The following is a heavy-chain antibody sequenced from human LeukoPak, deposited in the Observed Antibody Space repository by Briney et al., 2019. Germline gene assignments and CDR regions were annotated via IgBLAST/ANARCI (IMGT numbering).Heavy chain of an antibody. V-gene: IGHV1-46*01. Sequence: ASVKVSCKASGYTFTSYYMHWVRQAPGQGLEWMGIINPSGGSTSYAQKFQGRVTMTRDTSTSTVYMELSRLRSDDTAAYYCARDPTAYCGGDCYFRDPEYYFDYWGQGTLVTVSS. D-gene: IGHD2-21*02. CDR3: ARDPTAYCGGDCYFRDPEYYFDY. CDR2: INPSGGST. J-gene: IGHJ4*02. CDR1: GYTFTSYY.